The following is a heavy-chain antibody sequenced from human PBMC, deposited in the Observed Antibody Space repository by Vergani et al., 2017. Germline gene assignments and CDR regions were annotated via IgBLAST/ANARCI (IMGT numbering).Heavy chain of an antibody. CDR2: ISWNSGSI. V-gene: IGHV3-9*01. CDR1: GFTFSSYA. Sequence: EVQLLESGGGLVQPGGSLRLSCAASGFTFSSYAMHWVRQAPGKGLEWVSGISWNSGSIGYADSVKGRFTISRDNAKNSLYLQMNSLRAEDTALYYCAKDKGGYNYVDYWGQGTLVTVSS. CDR3: AKDKGGYNYVDY. D-gene: IGHD5-24*01. J-gene: IGHJ4*02.